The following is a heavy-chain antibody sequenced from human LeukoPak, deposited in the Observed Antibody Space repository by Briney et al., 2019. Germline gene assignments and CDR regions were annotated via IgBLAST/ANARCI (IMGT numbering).Heavy chain of an antibody. D-gene: IGHD5-12*01. CDR3: ARERGYSGYDLLGY. V-gene: IGHV1-2*02. Sequence: ASVKVSCKASGYTFTGYYMHWVRQAPGQGLEWMGWINPNSGGTNYAQKFQGRVTMTRDTSISTAYMELSGLRSDDTAVYYCARERGYSGYDLLGYWGQGTLVTVSS. CDR1: GYTFTGYY. J-gene: IGHJ4*02. CDR2: INPNSGGT.